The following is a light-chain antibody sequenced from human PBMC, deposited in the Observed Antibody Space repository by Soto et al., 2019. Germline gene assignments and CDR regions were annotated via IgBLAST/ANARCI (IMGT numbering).Light chain of an antibody. CDR3: SSYSSSTTLVV. CDR2: EVT. CDR1: SSDVGGYDF. Sequence: QSVLTQPASVSGSPGQSITISCTGTSSDVGGYDFVSWYQQHPGKAPKLMIFEVTNRPSGVSNRFSGSKSGNTASLTISGLQTDDEAHYFCSSYSSSTTLVVFGGGTKLTVL. V-gene: IGLV2-14*01. J-gene: IGLJ2*01.